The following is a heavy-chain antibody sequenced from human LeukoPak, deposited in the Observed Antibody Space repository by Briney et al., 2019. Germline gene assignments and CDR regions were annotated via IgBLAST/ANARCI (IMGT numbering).Heavy chain of an antibody. CDR3: AKGPYLEWLSHDTFDI. D-gene: IGHD3-3*01. CDR1: GFTFSSYG. J-gene: IGHJ3*02. V-gene: IGHV3-30*02. Sequence: GGSLRLSCAASGFTFSSYGMHWVRQAPGKGLEWVAFIRYDGSNKYYADSVKGRFTISRDHSKNTLFLQMNSLRPEDTAVYYCAKGPYLEWLSHDTFDIWGQGTMVTVSS. CDR2: IRYDGSNK.